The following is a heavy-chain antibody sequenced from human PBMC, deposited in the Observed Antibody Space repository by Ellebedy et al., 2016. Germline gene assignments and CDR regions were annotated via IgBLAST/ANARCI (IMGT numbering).Heavy chain of an antibody. D-gene: IGHD3-10*01. CDR1: GFTFSSYG. V-gene: IGHV3-33*01. CDR2: IWYDGSNK. CDR3: ARDRADYYGSGSPYGIGDMDV. Sequence: GESLKISXAASGFTFSSYGMHWVRQAPGKGLEWVAVIWYDGSNKYYADSVKGRFTISRDNSKNTLYLQMNSLRAEDTAVYYCARDRADYYGSGSPYGIGDMDVWGKGTTVTVSS. J-gene: IGHJ6*03.